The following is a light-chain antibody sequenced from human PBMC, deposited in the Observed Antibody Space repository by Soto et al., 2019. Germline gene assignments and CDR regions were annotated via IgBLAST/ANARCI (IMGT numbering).Light chain of an antibody. CDR3: TSYTSSSTYV. V-gene: IGLV2-14*01. CDR1: SSDVGGYNY. Sequence: QSVLTQPASVSGSPGQSITISCTGTSSDVGGYNYVSWYQHHPGKAPKLKIYEVTNRPSGVSNRFSGSKSGNTASLTISGLQAEDEADYYCTSYTSSSTYVFGTGTKVTVL. J-gene: IGLJ1*01. CDR2: EVT.